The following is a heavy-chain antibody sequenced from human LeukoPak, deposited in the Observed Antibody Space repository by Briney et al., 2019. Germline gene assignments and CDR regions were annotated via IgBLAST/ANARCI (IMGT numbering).Heavy chain of an antibody. V-gene: IGHV1-2*02. CDR3: ARYRYSGYDIADY. D-gene: IGHD5-12*01. J-gene: IGHJ4*02. CDR1: GGTFSSYA. CDR2: IDDNSGGT. Sequence: ASVKVSCKASGGTFSSYAISWVRQAPGQGLGWMGWIDDNSGGTNYAQKFQGRVTMTRDMSISTAYMELLKLRSEETAVYYCARYRYSGYDIADYWGQGTLVTVSS.